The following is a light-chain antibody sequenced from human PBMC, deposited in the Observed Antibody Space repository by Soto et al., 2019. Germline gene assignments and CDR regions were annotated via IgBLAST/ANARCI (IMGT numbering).Light chain of an antibody. V-gene: IGKV3-15*01. CDR1: QSVSSN. J-gene: IGKJ1*01. CDR3: QQYNNWWT. Sequence: EIVMTQSPATLSVSPGERATLSCRASQSVSSNLAWYQQKPGQAPRLLIYGASTRATGIPAGFSGSGSGTEFTLTISSLQSEDFAVYYCQQYNNWWTFGQGTKVEIK. CDR2: GAS.